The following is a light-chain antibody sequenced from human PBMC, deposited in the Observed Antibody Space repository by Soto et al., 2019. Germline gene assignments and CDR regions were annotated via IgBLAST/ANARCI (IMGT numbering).Light chain of an antibody. CDR2: KAS. CDR1: QSISIW. J-gene: IGKJ1*01. Sequence: IQMTQSPSTLSASVGDRVTITCRASQSISIWLAWYQQKPGKAPKLLIYKASSLESEVPSRFSGSGSGTEFTLTINSLQPDDSATYYCLQHDSYPQTFGQGTEVEIK. V-gene: IGKV1-5*03. CDR3: LQHDSYPQT.